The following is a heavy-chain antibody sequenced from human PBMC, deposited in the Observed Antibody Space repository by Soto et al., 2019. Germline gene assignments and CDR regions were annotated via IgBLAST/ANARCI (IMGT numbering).Heavy chain of an antibody. J-gene: IGHJ4*02. D-gene: IGHD5-18*01. CDR3: ASDALQLWPHYYFGY. Sequence: ASVKVSCKASGYTFTSYAMHWVRQAPGQRLEWMGWINAGNGNTKYSQKFQGRVTITRDTSASTAYMELSRLRSEDTAVYYCASDALQLWPHYYFGYWGQGTLVTVSS. V-gene: IGHV1-3*01. CDR2: INAGNGNT. CDR1: GYTFTSYA.